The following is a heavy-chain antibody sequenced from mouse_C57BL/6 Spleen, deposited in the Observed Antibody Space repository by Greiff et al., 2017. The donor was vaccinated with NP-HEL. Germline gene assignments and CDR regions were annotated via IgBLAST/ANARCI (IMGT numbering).Heavy chain of an antibody. Sequence: LQQSGASVKISCKASGYAFSSYWMNWVKQRPGKGLEWIGQIYPGDGDTNYNGKFKGKATLTADKSSSTAYMQLSSLTSEDSAVYFCARSYYGSRDYAMDYWGQGTSVTVSS. CDR3: ARSYYGSRDYAMDY. J-gene: IGHJ4*01. CDR1: GYAFSSYW. V-gene: IGHV1-80*01. CDR2: IYPGDGDT. D-gene: IGHD1-1*01.